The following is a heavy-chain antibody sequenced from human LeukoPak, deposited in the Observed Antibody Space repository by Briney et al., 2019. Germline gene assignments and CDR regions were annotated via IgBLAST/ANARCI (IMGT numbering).Heavy chain of an antibody. V-gene: IGHV3-23*01. J-gene: IGHJ4*02. CDR2: ISGSGGST. CDR1: GFTFSSYA. Sequence: AGGSLRLSCAASGFTFSSYAMSWVRQAPGKGLEWVSAISGSGGSTYYADSVKGRFTISRGNSKNTLYLQMNSLRAEDTAVYYCAKDKVGGLWFGEFSPFDYWGQGTLVTVSS. D-gene: IGHD3-10*01. CDR3: AKDKVGGLWFGEFSPFDY.